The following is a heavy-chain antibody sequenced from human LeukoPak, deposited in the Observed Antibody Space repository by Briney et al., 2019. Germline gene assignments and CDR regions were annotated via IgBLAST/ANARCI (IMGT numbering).Heavy chain of an antibody. V-gene: IGHV3-74*01. D-gene: IGHD4-17*01. Sequence: PGGSLRLSCAASGFTFSSYWMHWVRQAPGKGLVWVSRINTDGSSTSYADSVKGRFTISRDNAKNSLYLQMNSLRAEDTAVYYCARAGGVTVTTNYWGQGTLVTVSS. CDR2: INTDGSST. CDR3: ARAGGVTVTTNY. CDR1: GFTFSSYW. J-gene: IGHJ4*02.